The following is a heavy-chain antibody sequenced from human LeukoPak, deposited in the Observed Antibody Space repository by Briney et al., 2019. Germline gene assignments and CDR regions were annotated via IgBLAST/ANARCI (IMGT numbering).Heavy chain of an antibody. Sequence: GGSLRLSCAASGFTVSSNYMSWVRQAPGKGLEWVSVIYSCGSTYYADSVKGRFTISRDNSKNTLYLQVNSLRAEDTAVYYCARDRSGGSCYSGNGGSYYYYGMDVWGQGTTVTVSS. V-gene: IGHV3-66*03. CDR2: IYSCGST. D-gene: IGHD2-15*01. J-gene: IGHJ6*02. CDR1: GFTVSSNY. CDR3: ARDRSGGSCYSGNGGSYYYYGMDV.